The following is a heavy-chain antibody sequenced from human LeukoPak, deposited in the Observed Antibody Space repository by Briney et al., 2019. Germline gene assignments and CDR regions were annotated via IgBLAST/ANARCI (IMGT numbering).Heavy chain of an antibody. CDR2: IYSGGST. D-gene: IGHD3-22*01. CDR3: ARDIRHDSSGYWYFDN. J-gene: IGHJ4*02. V-gene: IGHV3-53*01. Sequence: GGSLRLSCAASGFTVSSNYMSWVRQAPGKGLECVSVIYSGGSTYYADSVKGRFTISRDNSKNTLYLQMNSLRAEDTAVYYCARDIRHDSSGYWYFDNWGQGTLVTVSS. CDR1: GFTVSSNY.